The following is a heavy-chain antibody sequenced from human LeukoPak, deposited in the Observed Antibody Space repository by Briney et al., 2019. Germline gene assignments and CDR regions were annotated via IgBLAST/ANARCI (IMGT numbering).Heavy chain of an antibody. CDR1: GGSISSYY. CDR2: IYFSGST. Sequence: SETLSLTCTGSGGSISSYYWSWIRQPPGKGLEWIGYIYFSGSTNYNPSLKSRVTISVDTSKNQFSLKLSSVTAADTAVYYCARWGQLGPFDYWGQGTLVTVSS. CDR3: ARWGQLGPFDY. D-gene: IGHD7-27*01. V-gene: IGHV4-59*08. J-gene: IGHJ4*02.